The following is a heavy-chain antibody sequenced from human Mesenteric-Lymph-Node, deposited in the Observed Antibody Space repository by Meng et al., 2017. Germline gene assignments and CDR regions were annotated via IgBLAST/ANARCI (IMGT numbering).Heavy chain of an antibody. CDR2: IWYDGSNK. V-gene: IGHV3-33*08. Sequence: GESLKISCEVSGFTFSSYGMHWVRQAPGKGLEWVAVIWYDGSNKYYADSVKGRFTISRDNSKNTLYLQMNSLRAEDTAVYYCARDPRYYYDSSGYPDWGQGTLVTVSS. J-gene: IGHJ4*02. CDR3: ARDPRYYYDSSGYPD. D-gene: IGHD3-22*01. CDR1: GFTFSSYG.